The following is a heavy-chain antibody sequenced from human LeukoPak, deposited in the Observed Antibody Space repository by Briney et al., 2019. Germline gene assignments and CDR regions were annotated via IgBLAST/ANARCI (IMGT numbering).Heavy chain of an antibody. CDR3: ARVRSIQLWAAGY. V-gene: IGHV1-46*01. Sequence: GESLKISCKGSGYSFTSYYMHWVRQAPGQGLEWMGIINPSGGSTSYAQKFQGRVTMTRDTSTSTVYMELSSLRSEDTAVYYCARVRSIQLWAAGYWGQGTLVTVSS. D-gene: IGHD5-18*01. CDR1: GYSFTSYY. CDR2: INPSGGST. J-gene: IGHJ4*02.